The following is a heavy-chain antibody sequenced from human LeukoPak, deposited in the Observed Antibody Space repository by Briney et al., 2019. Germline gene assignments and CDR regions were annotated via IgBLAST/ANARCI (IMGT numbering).Heavy chain of an antibody. D-gene: IGHD5/OR15-5a*01. J-gene: IGHJ4*02. CDR3: AKQWGYSVPPTIDY. CDR2: ISGSGGST. Sequence: VTLSLTCTVSGGSISSGGYYWSWIRQHPGKGLEWVSAISGSGGSTYYADSVKGRFTISRDNSKNTLYLQMNSLRAEDTAVYYCAKQWGYSVPPTIDYWGQGTLVTVSS. CDR1: GGSISSGGYY. V-gene: IGHV3-23*01.